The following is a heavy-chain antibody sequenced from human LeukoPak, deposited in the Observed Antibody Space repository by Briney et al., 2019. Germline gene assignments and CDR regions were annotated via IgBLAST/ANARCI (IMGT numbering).Heavy chain of an antibody. CDR1: GGSISSYY. J-gene: IGHJ6*03. V-gene: IGHV4-4*07. D-gene: IGHD3-3*01. Sequence: SETLSLTCTVSGGSISSYYWSWIRQPAGKGLEWIGRIYTSGSTNYNPSLKSRVTMSVDTSKNQFSLKLSSVTAADTAVYYCARGFAGYDFWSGFPYYYYYYMDVWGKGTTVTVSS. CDR2: IYTSGST. CDR3: ARGFAGYDFWSGFPYYYYYYMDV.